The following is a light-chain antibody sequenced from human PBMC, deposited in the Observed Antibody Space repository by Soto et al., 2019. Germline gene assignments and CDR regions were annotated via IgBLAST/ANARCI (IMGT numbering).Light chain of an antibody. CDR1: QSISSW. CDR3: QQYNSYSWT. CDR2: DAS. J-gene: IGKJ1*01. Sequence: ILIIQSPSTLSASVVDRVTITCRASQSISSWLAWYQQKPGKAPKLLIYDASSLESGVPSRYSGSGSGTEFTLTISSLQPDDFATYYCQQYNSYSWTFGQGTKV. V-gene: IGKV1-5*01.